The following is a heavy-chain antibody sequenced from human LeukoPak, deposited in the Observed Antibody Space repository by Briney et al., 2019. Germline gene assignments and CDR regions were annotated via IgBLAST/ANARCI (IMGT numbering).Heavy chain of an antibody. CDR3: AITFNGNFDY. Sequence: GGSLRLSCVASGFTFSNAWMNWVRQAPGKGLEWVAVISYDGSNKYYADSVKGRFTISRDNSKNTLYLQMNSLRAEDTAVYYCAITFNGNFDYWGLGTLVTVSS. V-gene: IGHV3-30*03. CDR1: GFTFSNAW. CDR2: ISYDGSNK. D-gene: IGHD1-14*01. J-gene: IGHJ4*02.